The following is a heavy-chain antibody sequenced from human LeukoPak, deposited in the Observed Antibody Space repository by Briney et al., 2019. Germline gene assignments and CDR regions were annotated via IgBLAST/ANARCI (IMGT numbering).Heavy chain of an antibody. CDR2: ISAYNGNT. CDR1: LYTFTSYV. J-gene: IGHJ4*02. D-gene: IGHD5-18*01. V-gene: IGHV1-18*01. Sequence: ASVKVSCKASLYTFTSYVISGVRQAPGHGLEWMGWISAYNGNTNYAQKSKGRVTMTTDASRSTAYMELRSLRADDTDVYYCAREDVLGSGYSQLGPVDYWGQATLVTVSS. CDR3: AREDVLGSGYSQLGPVDY.